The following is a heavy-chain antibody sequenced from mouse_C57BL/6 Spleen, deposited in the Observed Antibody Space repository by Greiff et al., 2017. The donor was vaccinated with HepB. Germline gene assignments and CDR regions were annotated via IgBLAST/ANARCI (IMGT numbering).Heavy chain of an antibody. V-gene: IGHV3-6*01. Sequence: EVQLQQSGPGLVKPSQSLSLTCSVTGYSITSGYYWNWIRQFPGNKLEWMGYISYDGSNNYNPSLKNRISITRDTSKNQFFLKLNSVTTEDTATYYGARVNWDYWYFDVWGTGTTVTVSS. J-gene: IGHJ1*03. CDR3: ARVNWDYWYFDV. CDR1: GYSITSGYY. D-gene: IGHD4-1*01. CDR2: ISYDGSN.